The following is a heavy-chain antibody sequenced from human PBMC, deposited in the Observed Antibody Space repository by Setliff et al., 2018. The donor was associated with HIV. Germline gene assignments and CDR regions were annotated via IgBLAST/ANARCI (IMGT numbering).Heavy chain of an antibody. J-gene: IGHJ6*03. CDR1: DDSVSTFY. V-gene: IGHV4-34*01. CDR2: INHNGST. CDR3: ARRGSGFFHYYYYMDV. D-gene: IGHD3-10*01. Sequence: SETLSLTCTVSDDSVSTFYWNWIRQPPGKGLEWIGEINHNGSTNYNPSLKSRVTISVDTSKNQFSLKLSSVTAADTAVYYCARRGSGFFHYYYYMDVWGKGTTVTVSS.